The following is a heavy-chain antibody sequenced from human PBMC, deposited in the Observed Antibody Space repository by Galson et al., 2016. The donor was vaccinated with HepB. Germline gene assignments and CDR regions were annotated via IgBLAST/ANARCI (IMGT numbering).Heavy chain of an antibody. Sequence: SETLSLTCSVSGDSITNYYSSWIPQPPGKPREWIGFSSYNGITDYNSSLKSRVNISVDTSKNQCSLKLSSVTAADTALYYCATTYCGGTCSHVYAFDFWGQGIMVTVSS. CDR2: SSYNGIT. J-gene: IGHJ3*01. D-gene: IGHD2-21*01. CDR3: ATTYCGGTCSHVYAFDF. V-gene: IGHV4-59*01. CDR1: GDSITNYY.